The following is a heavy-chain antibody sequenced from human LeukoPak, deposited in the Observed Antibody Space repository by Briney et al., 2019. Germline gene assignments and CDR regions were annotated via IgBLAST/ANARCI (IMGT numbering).Heavy chain of an antibody. CDR1: GESFSGYY. J-gene: IGHJ6*04. CDR3: ARGPGCSGGSCYPRYYYYGMDV. Sequence: SETLSLTCAVYGESFSGYYWSWIRQPPGKGLEWIGEINHSGSTNYNPSLKSRVAISVDTSKNQFSLKLSSVTAADTAVYYCARGPGCSGGSCYPRYYYYGMDVWGKGTTVTVSS. CDR2: INHSGST. V-gene: IGHV4-34*01. D-gene: IGHD2-15*01.